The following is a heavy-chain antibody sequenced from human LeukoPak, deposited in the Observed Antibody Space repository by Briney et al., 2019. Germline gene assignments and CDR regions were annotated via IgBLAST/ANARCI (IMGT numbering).Heavy chain of an antibody. Sequence: GGSLRLSCAASGFTFSIYAMSWVRQAPGKGLERVSAISGSGGTAYYADSVKGRFTISRDNSKNTLYLQMNSLRAEDTAVYYCAKKGYYDGSGYYMYYFDHWGQGTLVTVSS. J-gene: IGHJ4*02. CDR1: GFTFSIYA. D-gene: IGHD3-22*01. CDR3: AKKGYYDGSGYYMYYFDH. CDR2: ISGSGGTA. V-gene: IGHV3-23*01.